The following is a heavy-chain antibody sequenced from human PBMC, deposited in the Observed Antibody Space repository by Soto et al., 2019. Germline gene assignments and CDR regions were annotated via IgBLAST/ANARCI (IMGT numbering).Heavy chain of an antibody. J-gene: IGHJ3*02. CDR1: GFTFSIYS. Sequence: GGSLRLSCAASGFTFSIYSMTWVRQAPGKGLEWVSSIDSSSNYIYYADSLKGRFTISRDNAKNSLYLQMNSLRAEDTAVYYCAREAHFYGRSDVYDIWGQGTMFTVSS. CDR3: AREAHFYGRSDVYDI. CDR2: IDSSSNYI. V-gene: IGHV3-21*01. D-gene: IGHD3-10*02.